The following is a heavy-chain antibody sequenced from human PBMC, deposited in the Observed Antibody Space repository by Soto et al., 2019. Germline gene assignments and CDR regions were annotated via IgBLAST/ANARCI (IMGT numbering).Heavy chain of an antibody. CDR2: INPNSGGT. CDR1: GYTFTGYY. V-gene: IGHV1-2*04. CDR3: ARHRIRSGDYYYYGMDV. Sequence: ASVKVSCKASGYTFTGYYMHWVRQAPGQGLEWMGWINPNSGGTNYAQKFQGWVTMTRDTSISTAYMELSRLRSDDTAVYYCARHRIRSGDYYYYGMDVWGQGTTVTVSS. D-gene: IGHD1-26*01. J-gene: IGHJ6*02.